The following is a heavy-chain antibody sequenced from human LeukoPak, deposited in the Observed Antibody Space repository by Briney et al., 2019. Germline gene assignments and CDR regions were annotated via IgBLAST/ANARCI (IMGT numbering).Heavy chain of an antibody. CDR1: GFTFNSYA. CDR3: AKTSPGYSYGLLDY. D-gene: IGHD5-18*01. Sequence: PGGSLRLSCAASGFTFNSYAMSWVRQAPGKGLEWVSAISGSGGTTYYADSVKGRFTISRDTSKNTLYLQMNSLRVEDTAVYYCAKTSPGYSYGLLDYWGQGTLVTVSS. J-gene: IGHJ4*02. V-gene: IGHV3-23*01. CDR2: ISGSGGTT.